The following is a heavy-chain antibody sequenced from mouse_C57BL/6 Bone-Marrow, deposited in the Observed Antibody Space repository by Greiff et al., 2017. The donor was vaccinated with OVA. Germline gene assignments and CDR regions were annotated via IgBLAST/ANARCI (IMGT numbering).Heavy chain of an antibody. CDR1: EYEFPSHD. Sequence: EVKLMESGGGLVQPGESLKLSCESNEYEFPSHDMSWVRKTPEKRLELVAAINSDGGSTYYPDTMERRFIISRDNTKKTLYLQMSSLRSEDTALYYCARQGNYVDYYAMDYWGQGTSVTVSS. D-gene: IGHD2-1*01. CDR2: INSDGGST. V-gene: IGHV5-2*01. CDR3: ARQGNYVDYYAMDY. J-gene: IGHJ4*01.